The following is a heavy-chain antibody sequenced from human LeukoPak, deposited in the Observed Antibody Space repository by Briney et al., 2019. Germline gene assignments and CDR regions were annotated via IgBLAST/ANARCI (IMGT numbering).Heavy chain of an antibody. V-gene: IGHV4-39*07. J-gene: IGHJ4*02. CDR2: IYYSGST. CDR3: ARVLAYCGGDCYWG. CDR1: GGSISSYY. Sequence: SETLSLTCTVSGGSISSYYWSWIRQPPGKGLEWIGSIYYSGSTYYNPSLKSRVTISVGTSKNQFSLKLSSVTAADTAVYYCARVLAYCGGDCYWGWGQGTLVTVSS. D-gene: IGHD2-21*02.